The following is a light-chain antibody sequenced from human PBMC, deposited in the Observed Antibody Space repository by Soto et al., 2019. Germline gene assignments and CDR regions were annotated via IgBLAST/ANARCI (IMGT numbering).Light chain of an antibody. CDR1: QGISSY. V-gene: IGKV1-9*01. CDR2: ATS. Sequence: DLQLTQSPSFLSASVGDRVTITCRASQGISSYLAWYQQKPGKAPKLLIYATSTLQSGVPSRFSASGSGTEFTLTVSSLQPEDFATYYCQHLDTHPPITFGQGTRLEI. J-gene: IGKJ5*01. CDR3: QHLDTHPPIT.